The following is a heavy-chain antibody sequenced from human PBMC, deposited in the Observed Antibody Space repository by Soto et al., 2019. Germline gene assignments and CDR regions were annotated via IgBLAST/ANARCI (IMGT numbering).Heavy chain of an antibody. Sequence: EVQLVESGGGLVQPGRSLRLSCAASGFTFDDYAMHWVRQAPGKGLEWVSGISWNSGSIGYADSVKGRFTISRDNAKNSLYLQMNSLRAEDTALYYCAKDNLGGSGIFGWFDPWGQGTLVTVSS. V-gene: IGHV3-9*01. CDR1: GFTFDDYA. CDR3: AKDNLGGSGIFGWFDP. CDR2: ISWNSGSI. D-gene: IGHD3-10*01. J-gene: IGHJ5*02.